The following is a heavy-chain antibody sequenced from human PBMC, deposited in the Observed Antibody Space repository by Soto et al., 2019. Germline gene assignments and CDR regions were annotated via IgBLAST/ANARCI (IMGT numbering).Heavy chain of an antibody. CDR3: AKDQGRLPSGPFDY. CDR1: GVTFSSYA. Sequence: GGSLRLSCAASGVTFSSYAVGWVRQAPGKGLEWVSAISGSGGSTYYADSVKGRFTISRDNSKNTLYLQMNSLRAEDTAVYYCAKDQGRLPSGPFDYWGQGTLVTVSS. V-gene: IGHV3-23*01. CDR2: ISGSGGST. J-gene: IGHJ4*02. D-gene: IGHD5-12*01.